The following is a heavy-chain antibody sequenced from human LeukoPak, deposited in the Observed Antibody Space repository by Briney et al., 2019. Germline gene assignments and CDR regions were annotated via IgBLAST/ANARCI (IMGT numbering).Heavy chain of an antibody. CDR2: IKQDGSEK. D-gene: IGHD6-13*01. CDR3: ARVSSSSWFGIDAFDI. Sequence: GGSLRLSCAASGFTFSSYWMSWVRQAPGKGLEWVANIKQDGSEKYYVDSVKGRFTISRDNAKNSLYLQMNSLRAEDTAVYYCARVSSSSWFGIDAFDIWGQGTMVTVSS. V-gene: IGHV3-7*01. CDR1: GFTFSSYW. J-gene: IGHJ3*02.